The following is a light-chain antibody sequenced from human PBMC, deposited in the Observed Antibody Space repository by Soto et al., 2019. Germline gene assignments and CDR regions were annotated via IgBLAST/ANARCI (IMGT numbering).Light chain of an antibody. CDR1: QSVSRGY. J-gene: IGKJ1*01. V-gene: IGKV3-20*01. Sequence: EIVLMQSPGTLSLSPGERATLSCRASQSVSRGYLAWYQQKPAQAPRLLIYGASTGATGIPDRFSGSGSGTEFTLTISRLQPEDFAVYYCQHYGGSPTFGQGTKVEIK. CDR2: GAS. CDR3: QHYGGSPT.